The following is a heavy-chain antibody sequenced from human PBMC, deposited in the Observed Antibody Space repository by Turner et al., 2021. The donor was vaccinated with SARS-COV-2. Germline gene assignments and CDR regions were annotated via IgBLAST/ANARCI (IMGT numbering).Heavy chain of an antibody. J-gene: IGHJ4*02. D-gene: IGHD4-17*01. CDR1: GFTFSSYG. Sequence: QVQLVESGGGVVQPGRSLRLSWSASGFTFSSYGMHWVRQAPGKGLEWVAVISYDGSNKDYADSVKGRFTISRDNSKNTLYLQINSLRAEDTAVYYCAKGAPYGDYLRSDYWGQGTLVTVSS. CDR2: ISYDGSNK. CDR3: AKGAPYGDYLRSDY. V-gene: IGHV3-30*18.